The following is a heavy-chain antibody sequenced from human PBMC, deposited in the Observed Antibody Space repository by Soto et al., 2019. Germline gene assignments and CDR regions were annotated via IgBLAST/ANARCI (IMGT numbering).Heavy chain of an antibody. V-gene: IGHV1-69*12. J-gene: IGHJ6*02. CDR3: AKGAVAGTPTSYYYYGMDV. CDR2: IIPIFGKV. CDR1: GGTFRTYA. D-gene: IGHD6-19*01. Sequence: QVQQLQSGAEVKKPGTSVRVSCEASGGTFRTYAISWVRQAPGQGLESMGEIIPIFGKVNYAQKFQGRVTITADESTTTVYMDLRSLTSEDTAVYYCAKGAVAGTPTSYYYYGMDVWGQGTTVTVS.